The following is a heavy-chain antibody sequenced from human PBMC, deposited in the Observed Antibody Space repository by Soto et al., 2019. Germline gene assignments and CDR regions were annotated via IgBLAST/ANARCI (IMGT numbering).Heavy chain of an antibody. Sequence: QVQLQESGPGLVKPSETLSLTCTVSGGSISSYYWSWIRQPPGKGLEWIGYIYYSGSTNYNPSLKGRVTISVDTYKNQFSLKLSSVTAADTAVYYCARDQAYGVGAFEIWGQGTKVTVSS. J-gene: IGHJ3*02. D-gene: IGHD4-17*01. CDR3: ARDQAYGVGAFEI. CDR1: GGSISSYY. CDR2: IYYSGST. V-gene: IGHV4-59*01.